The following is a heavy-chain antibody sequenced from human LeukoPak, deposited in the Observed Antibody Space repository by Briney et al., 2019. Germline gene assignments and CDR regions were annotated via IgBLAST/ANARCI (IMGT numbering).Heavy chain of an antibody. J-gene: IGHJ5*02. Sequence: SETLSLTCTVSGGSISSYYWSWIRQPAGKGLEWIGRIYTSGSTNYKPSLKSRVTMSVDTSKNQFSLKLSSVTAADTAVYYCARVRATITIFGVVNYWFDPWGQGTLVTVSS. CDR1: GGSISSYY. V-gene: IGHV4-4*07. CDR3: ARVRATITIFGVVNYWFDP. CDR2: IYTSGST. D-gene: IGHD3-3*01.